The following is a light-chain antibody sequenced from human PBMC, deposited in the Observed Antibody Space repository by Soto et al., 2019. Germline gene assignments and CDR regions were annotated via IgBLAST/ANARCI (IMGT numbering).Light chain of an antibody. J-gene: IGKJ4*01. CDR3: MQATQFPLT. V-gene: IGKV2-24*01. Sequence: EIVMTQTPLSSPVTLGQAASISCRSSQNLVRSDGNTYLSWLQQRPGQPPRLLLYQISNRFSGVPDRFNGSGAGADFTLKINSVEPEDVGVYYCMQATQFPLTFGGGTKVEI. CDR2: QIS. CDR1: QNLVRSDGNTY.